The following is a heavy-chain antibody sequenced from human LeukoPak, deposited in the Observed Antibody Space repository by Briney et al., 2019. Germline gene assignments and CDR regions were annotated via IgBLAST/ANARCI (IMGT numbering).Heavy chain of an antibody. CDR3: ARLRGPMVRGDR. CDR2: ISSSGSTI. CDR1: GFTFSNYG. D-gene: IGHD3-10*01. Sequence: GGSLRLSCAASGFTFSNYGMHWVRQAPGKGLEWVSYISSSGSTIYYADSVKGRFTISRDNAKNSLYLQMNSLRAEDTAVYYCARLRGPMVRGDRWGQGTLVTVSS. J-gene: IGHJ4*02. V-gene: IGHV3-48*04.